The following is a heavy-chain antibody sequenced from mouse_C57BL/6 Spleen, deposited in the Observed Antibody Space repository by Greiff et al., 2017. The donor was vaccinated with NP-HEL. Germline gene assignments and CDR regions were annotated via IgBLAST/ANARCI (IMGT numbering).Heavy chain of an antibody. CDR1: GYTFTSYW. CDR3: ARAEELRRRTPSEAMDY. Sequence: QVQLQQPGAELVRPGSSVKLSCKASGYTFTSYWMHWVKQRPIQGLEWIGNIDPSDSETHYNQKFKDKATLTVDKSSSTAYMQLSSLTSEDSAVYYCARAEELRRRTPSEAMDYWGQGTSVTVSS. J-gene: IGHJ4*01. D-gene: IGHD2-4*01. CDR2: IDPSDSET. V-gene: IGHV1-52*01.